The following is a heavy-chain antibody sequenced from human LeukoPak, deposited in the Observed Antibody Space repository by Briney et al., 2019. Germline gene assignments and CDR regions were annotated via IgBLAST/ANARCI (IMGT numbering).Heavy chain of an antibody. CDR2: INHSGST. D-gene: IGHD6-19*01. V-gene: IGHV4-34*01. J-gene: IGHJ4*02. CDR1: GGSFSGYY. CDR3: ARGHSGWPPWGHYFDY. Sequence: SETLSLTCAVYGGSFSGYYWSWIRQPPGKGLEWIGEINHSGSTNYNPSLKSRVTISVDTSKNQFSLKLSSVTAADTAVYYCARGHSGWPPWGHYFDYWGQGTPVTVSS.